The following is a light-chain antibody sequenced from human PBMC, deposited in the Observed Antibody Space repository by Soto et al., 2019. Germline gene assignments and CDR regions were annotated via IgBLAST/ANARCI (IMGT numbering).Light chain of an antibody. CDR2: YDS. V-gene: IGLV3-21*04. CDR1: NIGSQS. Sequence: SYELTRPPSMSVAPGQTATITCGGNNIGSQSVHWYQQRPGQAPVLVIYYDSDRPSGIPERFSGSNSGNTATLTISRVEAGDEADYYCQVWDDSNDHLVFGGGTKLTVL. CDR3: QVWDDSNDHLV. J-gene: IGLJ2*01.